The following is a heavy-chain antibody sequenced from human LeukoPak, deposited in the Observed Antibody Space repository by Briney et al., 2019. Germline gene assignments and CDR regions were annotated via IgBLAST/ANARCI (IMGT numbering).Heavy chain of an antibody. Sequence: GESLRLSCAASGFTFSSYEMNWVRQAPGKGLEWVSYISTSGSIIYYADSVKGRFTISRDNAKNSLYLQMNSLRAEDTAVYYCARSGNYFDDWGRGTLVTVSS. CDR1: GFTFSSYE. J-gene: IGHJ4*02. D-gene: IGHD1-26*01. CDR2: ISTSGSII. CDR3: ARSGNYFDD. V-gene: IGHV3-48*03.